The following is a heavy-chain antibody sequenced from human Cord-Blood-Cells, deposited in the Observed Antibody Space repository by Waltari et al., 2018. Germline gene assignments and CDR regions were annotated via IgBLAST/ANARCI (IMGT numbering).Heavy chain of an antibody. J-gene: IGHJ4*02. Sequence: QVQLQQWGAGLLKPSETLSLTCAVYGGSFSGYYWSWIRQPPGKGLEWIGEINHSGSTNYNPSLKSRVTISVDTSKNQFSLKLSSVTAADTAVYYCAGDVRTGDWAADDYWGQGTLVTVSS. CDR1: GGSFSGYY. CDR2: INHSGST. V-gene: IGHV4-34*01. CDR3: AGDVRTGDWAADDY. D-gene: IGHD7-27*01.